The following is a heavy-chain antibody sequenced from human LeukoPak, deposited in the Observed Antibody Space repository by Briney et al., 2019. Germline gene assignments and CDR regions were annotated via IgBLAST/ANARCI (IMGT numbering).Heavy chain of an antibody. Sequence: GGSLRLSCAASGFTFSSYSMNWVRQAPGKGLEWVSSISSSSSYIYYADSVKGRFTISRDNAKNSLYLQMNSLRAEDTAVYYCARDHSQNTVTGWFDPWGQGTLVTVSS. CDR2: ISSSSSYI. V-gene: IGHV3-21*01. J-gene: IGHJ5*02. CDR3: ARDHSQNTVTGWFDP. D-gene: IGHD4-17*01. CDR1: GFTFSSYS.